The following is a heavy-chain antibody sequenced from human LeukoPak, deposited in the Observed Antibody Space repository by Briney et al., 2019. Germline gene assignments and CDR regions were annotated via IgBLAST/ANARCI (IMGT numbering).Heavy chain of an antibody. V-gene: IGHV4-39*01. CDR1: GDSISKSSYY. J-gene: IGHJ4*02. Sequence: SETLPLTCTVSGDSISKSSYYWGFIRQPPGKGLEWIGNIYYSGTTYYSPSLSSRVTISVDTSKNQFSLKLNSMTAADTAVYYCATTYCGGDCYPAWWGQGTLVTVSS. CDR3: ATTYCGGDCYPAW. D-gene: IGHD2-21*02. CDR2: IYYSGTT.